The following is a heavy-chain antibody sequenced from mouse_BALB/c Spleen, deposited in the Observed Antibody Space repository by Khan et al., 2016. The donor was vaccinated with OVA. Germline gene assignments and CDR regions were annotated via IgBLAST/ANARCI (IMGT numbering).Heavy chain of an antibody. V-gene: IGHV1-80*01. Sequence: QVQLQQSGAELVRPGSSVKISCKATGYTFSSSWMDWVKQRPGHGLEWIGHILPGSVGADYNGKFKGKATLTADKSSRTAYMQLTSLTSEDSAVYHCARDVDRRFAYWGQGTLVTVSA. CDR1: GYTFSSSW. CDR2: ILPGSVGA. D-gene: IGHD2-14*01. CDR3: ARDVDRRFAY. J-gene: IGHJ3*01.